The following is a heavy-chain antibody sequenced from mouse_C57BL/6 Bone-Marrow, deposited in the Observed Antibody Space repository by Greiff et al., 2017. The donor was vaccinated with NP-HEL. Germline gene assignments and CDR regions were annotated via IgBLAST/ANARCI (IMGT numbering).Heavy chain of an antibody. D-gene: IGHD1-1*01. V-gene: IGHV1-7*01. CDR2: INPSSGYT. Sequence: VQGVESGAELAKPGASVKLSCKASGYTFTSYWMHWVKQRPGQGLEWIGYINPSSGYTKYNQKFKDKATLTADKSSSTAYMQLSSLTYEDSAVYYCARGRCPLYFDYWGQGTTLTVSS. CDR1: GYTFTSYW. CDR3: ARGRCPLYFDY. J-gene: IGHJ2*01.